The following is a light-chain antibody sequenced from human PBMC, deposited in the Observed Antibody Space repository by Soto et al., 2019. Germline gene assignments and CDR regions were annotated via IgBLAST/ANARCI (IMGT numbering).Light chain of an antibody. V-gene: IGLV1-51*01. J-gene: IGLJ1*01. Sequence: QSVLTQPPSVSAAPGQKVTISCSGSSSNIENYYVSWYQQLPGTAPTLLIYDNNKRPSGIPDRFSGSKSGTSATLDITGLQTGDEAEYYCGTYDSSLRDGVFGTGTKVTVL. CDR3: GTYDSSLRDGV. CDR1: SSNIENYY. CDR2: DNN.